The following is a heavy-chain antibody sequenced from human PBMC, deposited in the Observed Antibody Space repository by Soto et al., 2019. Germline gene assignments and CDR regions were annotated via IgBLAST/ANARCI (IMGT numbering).Heavy chain of an antibody. V-gene: IGHV1-58*01. CDR3: AADPDIVGATFLDFDY. CDR1: GLTFTSSA. Sequence: GASVKVSCKAAGLTFTSSAVQWVRQARGQRLEWLGWIVVGSGNSNYAQKFQERVTITRDMSTSTAYMELSSLRSEDTAVYYCAADPDIVGATFLDFDYWGQGTPVTVSS. CDR2: IVVGSGNS. J-gene: IGHJ4*02. D-gene: IGHD1-26*01.